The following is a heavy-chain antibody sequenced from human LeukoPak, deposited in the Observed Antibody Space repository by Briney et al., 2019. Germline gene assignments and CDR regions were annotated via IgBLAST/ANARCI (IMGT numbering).Heavy chain of an antibody. J-gene: IGHJ4*02. CDR3: VTDIRSGWRNY. Sequence: GASVKVSCKVSGYSLTEVSTHWVRQAPGKGLEWMGGFDPEDGEAIYAQKVQGRLTMTENTSIDTAFMELRSLKSEDTAIHYCVTDIRSGWRNYWGQGTLITVSS. D-gene: IGHD6-19*01. V-gene: IGHV1-24*01. CDR1: GYSLTEVS. CDR2: FDPEDGEA.